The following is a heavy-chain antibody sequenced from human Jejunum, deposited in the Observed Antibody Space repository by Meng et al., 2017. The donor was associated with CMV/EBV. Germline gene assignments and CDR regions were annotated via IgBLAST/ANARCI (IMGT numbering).Heavy chain of an antibody. CDR2: LYTGGSA. V-gene: IGHV3-53*01. CDR3: AREQMGAWSGYFDY. Sequence: SGLRVSDNYMMGGRQVAGEGLQWVSTLYTGGSAHYAPSVEGRFTISKDNSKNMVYLQMNSLRAEDTAVYYCAREQMGAWSGYFDYWGQGILVTVSS. J-gene: IGHJ4*02. CDR1: GLRVSDNY. D-gene: IGHD3-3*01.